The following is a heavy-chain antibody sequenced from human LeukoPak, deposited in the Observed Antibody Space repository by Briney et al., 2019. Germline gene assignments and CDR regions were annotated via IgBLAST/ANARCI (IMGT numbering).Heavy chain of an antibody. J-gene: IGHJ4*02. CDR2: ISSSGSTI. V-gene: IGHV3-48*04. Sequence: GGSLRLSCAVSGFTFSSYSMNWVRQAPGKGLEWVSYISSSGSTIYYADSVKGRFTISRDNAKNSLYLQMNNLRAEDTAVYYCARAPQSLWFGELSHFDYWGQGTLVTVSS. D-gene: IGHD3-10*01. CDR3: ARAPQSLWFGELSHFDY. CDR1: GFTFSSYS.